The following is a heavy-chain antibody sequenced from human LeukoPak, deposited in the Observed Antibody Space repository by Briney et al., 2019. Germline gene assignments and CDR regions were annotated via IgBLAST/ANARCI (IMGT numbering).Heavy chain of an antibody. J-gene: IGHJ4*02. CDR3: TRSLGYCSAGSCFPFDY. V-gene: IGHV3-7*05. CDR2: IKQDGSDK. Sequence: GGSLRLSCAASGFTFSSYAMSWVRQAPGKGLEWVANIKQDGSDKYYVDSVKGRFTISRDNAKNSLYLQMNSLRAEDTAVYYCTRSLGYCSAGSCFPFDYWGQGTLVTVSS. CDR1: GFTFSSYA. D-gene: IGHD2-15*01.